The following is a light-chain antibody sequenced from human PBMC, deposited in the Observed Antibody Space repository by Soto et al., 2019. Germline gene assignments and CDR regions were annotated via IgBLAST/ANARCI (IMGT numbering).Light chain of an antibody. V-gene: IGLV2-11*01. CDR3: CSYAGRQRL. CDR1: NTDVGNYNY. CDR2: DVT. J-gene: IGLJ2*01. Sequence: QSALAQPRSVSGSPGQSVTISCTGTNTDVGNYNYVSWYQQRPGKAPQVIIFDVTKRPFRVPDRFSGSKSGNTASLTISGLQAEDEAEYYCCSYAGRQRLFGGGTKLTV.